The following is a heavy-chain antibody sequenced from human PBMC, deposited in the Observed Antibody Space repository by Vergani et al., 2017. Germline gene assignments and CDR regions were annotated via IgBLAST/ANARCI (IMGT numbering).Heavy chain of an antibody. CDR2: INLNGGST. J-gene: IGHJ4*02. Sequence: EVQLVESGGGVVRPGGSLRLSCAASGFTFDDYGMSWVRQAPGKGLEWVSGINLNGGSTGYADSGKGRFTISRDNAKNSLYLQMNSLRAEDTALYYCARERNAYYDFWSGYYTQYYFDYWGQGTLVTVSS. V-gene: IGHV3-20*04. D-gene: IGHD3-3*01. CDR1: GFTFDDYG. CDR3: ARERNAYYDFWSGYYTQYYFDY.